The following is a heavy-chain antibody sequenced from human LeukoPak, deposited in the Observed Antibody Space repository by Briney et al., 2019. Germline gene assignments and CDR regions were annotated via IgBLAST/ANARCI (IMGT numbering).Heavy chain of an antibody. CDR2: ISGSGGST. CDR3: AKGTNNGRPNSFFPHGMDV. J-gene: IGHJ6*02. CDR1: GFTVRHYV. Sequence: PGGALRLPCEASGFTVRHYVMSWVHPPPGKGREWVSAISGSGGSTYYADSVKGRFTISRDNSKSTLYLQMNSLRAEDTAVYYCAKGTNNGRPNSFFPHGMDVWGQGTTVTVSS. D-gene: IGHD2-8*01. V-gene: IGHV3-23*01.